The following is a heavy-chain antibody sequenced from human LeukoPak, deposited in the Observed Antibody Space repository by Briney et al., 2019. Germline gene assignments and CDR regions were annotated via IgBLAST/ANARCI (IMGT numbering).Heavy chain of an antibody. Sequence: ASVTVSCKASGYTFTGYYMHWVRQAPGQGLEWMGWINPNSGGTNYAQKFQGRVTMTRDTSISTAYMELSRLRSDDTAVYYCARDYGDYLFRDYWGQGTLVTVSS. CDR2: INPNSGGT. CDR1: GYTFTGYY. J-gene: IGHJ4*02. CDR3: ARDYGDYLFRDY. V-gene: IGHV1-2*02. D-gene: IGHD4-17*01.